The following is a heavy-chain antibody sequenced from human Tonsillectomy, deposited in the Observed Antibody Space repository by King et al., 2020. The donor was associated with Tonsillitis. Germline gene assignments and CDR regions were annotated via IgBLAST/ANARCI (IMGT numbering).Heavy chain of an antibody. D-gene: IGHD3-10*01. CDR3: ARDYDGSGNYPDAFDI. V-gene: IGHV1-2*02. Sequence: VQLVESGAEVKRPGASVKVSCKASGYTFTGHCLHWVRQAPGQGLEWMGWINPNSGDTDYAQNFQGRVTMTRDTSISTAYRELSRLRSDDTAVYYCARDYDGSGNYPDAFDIWGQGTMVTVSS. CDR2: INPNSGDT. J-gene: IGHJ3*02. CDR1: GYTFTGHC.